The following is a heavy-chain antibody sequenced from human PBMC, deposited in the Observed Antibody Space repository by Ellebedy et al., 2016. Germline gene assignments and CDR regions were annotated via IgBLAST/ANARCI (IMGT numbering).Heavy chain of an antibody. D-gene: IGHD3-16*01. Sequence: LSLTCXASGFTLSDYSMNWVRQAPGKGLEWVSFITSSSSYIFYADSVKGRFTISRDNAKNSVYLQMNSLRGEDTALYYCARGVGGTSLNWFDPWGQGTLVTVSS. CDR1: GFTLSDYS. V-gene: IGHV3-21*01. CDR3: ARGVGGTSLNWFDP. CDR2: ITSSSSYI. J-gene: IGHJ5*02.